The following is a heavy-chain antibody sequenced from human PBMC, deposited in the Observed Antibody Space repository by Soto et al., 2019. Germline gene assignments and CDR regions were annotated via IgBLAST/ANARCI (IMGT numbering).Heavy chain of an antibody. D-gene: IGHD3-22*01. CDR2: ITPGGGTT. V-gene: IGHV3-23*01. CDR3: ARDLQGLYYGAFDI. Sequence: RLSCAASGFGFSSDAMSWVRQAPRKGLEWVSGITPGGGTTTYADSVKGRFTISRDNSKNTLYLQMNSLRAEDTAVYYCARDLQGLYYGAFDIWGQGTMVTVSS. CDR1: GFGFSSDA. J-gene: IGHJ3*02.